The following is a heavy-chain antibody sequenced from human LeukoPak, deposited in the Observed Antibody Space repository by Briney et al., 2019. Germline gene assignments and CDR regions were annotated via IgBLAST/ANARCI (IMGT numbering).Heavy chain of an antibody. CDR2: IYYSGST. D-gene: IGHD2-15*01. V-gene: IGHV4-39*01. J-gene: IGHJ5*02. CDR1: GGSISSSSYY. Sequence: PSETLSLTCTVSGGSISSSSYYWGWIHQPPGKELEWIGSIYYSGSTYYNPSLKSRVTISVDTSKNQFSLKLSSVTAADTAVYYCAGHMTGSLNWFDPWGQGTLVTVSS. CDR3: AGHMTGSLNWFDP.